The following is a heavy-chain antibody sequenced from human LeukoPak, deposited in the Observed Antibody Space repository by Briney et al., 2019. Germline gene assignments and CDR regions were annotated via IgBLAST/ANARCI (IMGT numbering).Heavy chain of an antibody. CDR3: ARLFCQLPGYFDY. D-gene: IGHD2-2*01. Sequence: SETLSLTCAVSGGSISSSSYYWGWIRQPPGKGREWIGRIYYSESTYYNPAIKSRVTICVDTSKKQFSLKLSPVTAADTAVYYCARLFCQLPGYFDYWGQGTLVTVSS. CDR1: GGSISSSSYY. J-gene: IGHJ4*01. CDR2: IYYSEST. V-gene: IGHV4-39*01.